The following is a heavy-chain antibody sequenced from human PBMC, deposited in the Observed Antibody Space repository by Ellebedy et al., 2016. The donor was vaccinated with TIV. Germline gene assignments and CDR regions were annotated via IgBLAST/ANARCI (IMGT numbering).Heavy chain of an antibody. CDR1: GISFNSYS. V-gene: IGHV3-48*04. CDR3: AKSGWFDP. Sequence: GESLKISCAASGISFNSYSMNWVRQAPGKGLEWVSYITSSSGTIYYADSVKGRFTISRDNAKNSLYLHMNSLRGEDTAVYYCAKSGWFDPWGQGTLVTVSS. J-gene: IGHJ5*02. CDR2: ITSSSGTI. D-gene: IGHD3-10*01.